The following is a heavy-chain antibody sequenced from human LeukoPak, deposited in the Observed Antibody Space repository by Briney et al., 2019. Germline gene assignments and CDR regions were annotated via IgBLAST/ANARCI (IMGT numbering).Heavy chain of an antibody. Sequence: ASVKVSCKASGYTFTSYDINWVRQATGQGLEWMGWMNPNSGNTGYAQKFQGRVTMTRDTSISTAYMELSSLRSEDTAVYYCVVNQYYYDSSGYYILGDYWGQGTLVTVSS. CDR2: MNPNSGNT. D-gene: IGHD3-22*01. V-gene: IGHV1-8*01. J-gene: IGHJ4*02. CDR1: GYTFTSYD. CDR3: VVNQYYYDSSGYYILGDY.